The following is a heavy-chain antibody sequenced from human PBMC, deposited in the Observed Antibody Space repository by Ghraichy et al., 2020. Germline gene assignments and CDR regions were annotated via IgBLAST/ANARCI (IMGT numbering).Heavy chain of an antibody. V-gene: IGHV3-23*01. J-gene: IGHJ4*02. CDR3: AKEMAVAAPFDY. Sequence: GGSLRLSCAASGFAFGSYAMSWVRQAPGKGLECVSSISGSGGRTYYADSVKGRFSISRDNSKSTLYLQMNSLRAEDTALYYCAKEMAVAAPFDYWGQGTLVTVSS. CDR1: GFAFGSYA. D-gene: IGHD6-19*01. CDR2: ISGSGGRT.